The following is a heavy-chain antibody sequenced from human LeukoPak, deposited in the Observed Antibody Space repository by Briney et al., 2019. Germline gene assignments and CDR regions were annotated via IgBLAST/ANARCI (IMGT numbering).Heavy chain of an antibody. J-gene: IGHJ6*03. D-gene: IGHD2-2*01. CDR3: ARDAPPIDIVVVPAAKVDYYYYMDV. CDR2: INPNSGGT. Sequence: GASVKVSCKASGDTFSGYYMHWVRQAPGQGLEWMGWINPNSGGTNYAQKFQGRVTMTRDTSTSTAFMELSRLRSDDTAVYYCARDAPPIDIVVVPAAKVDYYYYMDVWGKGTTVTISS. CDR1: GDTFSGYY. V-gene: IGHV1-2*02.